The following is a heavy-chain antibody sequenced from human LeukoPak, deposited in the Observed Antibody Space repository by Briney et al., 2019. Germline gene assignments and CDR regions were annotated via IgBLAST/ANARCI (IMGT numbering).Heavy chain of an antibody. D-gene: IGHD6-13*01. V-gene: IGHV3-21*01. Sequence: GGSLRLSCAASEFTFSRYAMNWVRQAPGKGLEWVSSISPSSDFIYYAASVKGRFTISRDNAKNSVFLQMTSLRDDDTAVYYCARGGDSSSWLNWFDPWGQGTLVTVSS. CDR3: ARGGDSSSWLNWFDP. CDR2: ISPSSDFI. CDR1: EFTFSRYA. J-gene: IGHJ5*02.